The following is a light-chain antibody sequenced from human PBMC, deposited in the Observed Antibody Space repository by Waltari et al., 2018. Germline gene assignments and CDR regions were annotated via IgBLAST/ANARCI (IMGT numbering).Light chain of an antibody. CDR1: QGIRNS. CDR2: DAS. Sequence: DIQMTQSPSSLSASVGARVTITGRASQGIRNSLTWFQQKSGKAPKFLIYDASSLQSGVSSKFRGGGSATDFTLTISSLQPEESATYYCQQYNNFPFTFGQGTKLEIK. J-gene: IGKJ2*01. V-gene: IGKV1-16*02. CDR3: QQYNNFPFT.